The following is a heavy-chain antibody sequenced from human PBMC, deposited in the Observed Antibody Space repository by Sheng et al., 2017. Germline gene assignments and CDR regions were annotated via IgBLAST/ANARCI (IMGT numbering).Heavy chain of an antibody. Sequence: QVQLQQWGAGLLKPSETLSLTCAVYGGSFSGYYWSWIRQPPREGAWSGLGKVNHSGSTNYNPSLKSRVTISVDTSKNQFSLKLSSVTAADTAVYYCARFQEGYSGYLYWGQGTLVTVSS. J-gene: IGHJ4*02. V-gene: IGHV4-34*01. CDR2: VNHSGST. D-gene: IGHD5-12*01. CDR1: GGSFSGYY. CDR3: ARFQEGYSGYLY.